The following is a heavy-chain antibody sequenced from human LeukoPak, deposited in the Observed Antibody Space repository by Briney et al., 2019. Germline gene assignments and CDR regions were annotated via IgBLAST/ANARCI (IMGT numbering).Heavy chain of an antibody. Sequence: GGSLRLSCAASGFTFSSYSMNWVRQAPGKGLEWVSSISSSSSYIYYADSVEGRFTISRDNAKNSLYLQMNSLRAEDTAVYYCARDRYYDILTGYYRALDAFDIWGQGTMVTVSS. CDR3: ARDRYYDILTGYYRALDAFDI. D-gene: IGHD3-9*01. CDR1: GFTFSSYS. J-gene: IGHJ3*02. CDR2: ISSSSSYI. V-gene: IGHV3-21*01.